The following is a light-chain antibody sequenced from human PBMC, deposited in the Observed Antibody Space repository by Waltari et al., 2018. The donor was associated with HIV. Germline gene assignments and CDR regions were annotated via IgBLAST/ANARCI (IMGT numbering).Light chain of an antibody. V-gene: IGKV3-15*01. J-gene: IGKJ2*01. Sequence: EIVMTQSPATLSVSPGERATLSCRASQSVSNNLAWYQQKPGQAPRLLIDGASTRVTGLPARFSGSGSGTEFTLTISSLQSEDFALYYCQQYNNWPPYTFGQGTKLEIK. CDR3: QQYNNWPPYT. CDR1: QSVSNN. CDR2: GAS.